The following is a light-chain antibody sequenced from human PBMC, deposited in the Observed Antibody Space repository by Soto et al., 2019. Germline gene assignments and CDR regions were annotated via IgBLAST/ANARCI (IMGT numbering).Light chain of an antibody. Sequence: QSALTQPRSVSGSPGQSVTISCTGTSSDVGGYDYDSWYQQYPGKAPKFMIYEVTRRPSGVPDRFSGSKSGNTASLTISGLQADDEADYYCYSYSGDYTWVFGGGTKLTVL. J-gene: IGLJ3*02. CDR2: EVT. CDR3: YSYSGDYTWV. V-gene: IGLV2-11*01. CDR1: SSDVGGYDY.